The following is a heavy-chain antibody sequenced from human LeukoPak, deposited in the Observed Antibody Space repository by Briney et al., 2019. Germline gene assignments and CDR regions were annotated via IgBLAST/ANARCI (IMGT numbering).Heavy chain of an antibody. CDR2: TYYRSKWYN. J-gene: IGHJ6*03. Sequence: SQTLSLTCAVSGDSVSSNSAAWNWIRQSPSRGLEWLGRTYYRSKWYNDYAVSVKSRITINPDTSKNQFSLQLNSVTPEDTAVYYCARDSVATGTTGWYYYYYMDVWGKGTTVTVSS. D-gene: IGHD1-1*01. CDR1: GDSVSSNSAA. CDR3: ARDSVATGTTGWYYYYYMDV. V-gene: IGHV6-1*01.